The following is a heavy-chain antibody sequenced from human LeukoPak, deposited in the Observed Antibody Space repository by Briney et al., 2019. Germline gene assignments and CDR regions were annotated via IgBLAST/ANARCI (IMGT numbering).Heavy chain of an antibody. D-gene: IGHD3-10*01. CDR2: ISAYNGNT. J-gene: IGHJ5*02. Sequence: ASVKVSCKAPGYTFTSYGISWVRQAPGQGLEWMGWISAYNGNTNYAQKLQGRVTMTTDTSTSTAYMELRSLRSDDTAVYYCARGQYYGSGSHNWFDPWGQGTLVTVSS. CDR1: GYTFTSYG. CDR3: ARGQYYGSGSHNWFDP. V-gene: IGHV1-18*04.